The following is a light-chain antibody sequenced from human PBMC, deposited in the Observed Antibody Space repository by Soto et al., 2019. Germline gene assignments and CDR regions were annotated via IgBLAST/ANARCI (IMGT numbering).Light chain of an antibody. Sequence: RVTITCRASQSISSWLAWYQQKPGKAPKPLIYKASSLESGVPSRFSGSGSGTEFTLTISSLQPDDFATYYCQQYNSSPLTFGGGTKVDIK. CDR1: QSISSW. V-gene: IGKV1-5*03. CDR3: QQYNSSPLT. CDR2: KAS. J-gene: IGKJ4*01.